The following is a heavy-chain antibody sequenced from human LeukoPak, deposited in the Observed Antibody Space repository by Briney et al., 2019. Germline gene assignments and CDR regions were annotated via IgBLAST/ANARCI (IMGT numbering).Heavy chain of an antibody. CDR1: GFTFSSDA. D-gene: IGHD5-24*01. J-gene: IGHJ2*01. V-gene: IGHV3-23*01. Sequence: PVGSLRLSCAASGFTFSSDAMSSVRQAPGKGLEWVSAISGSVGSTYYADSVKGRFTISRDNSKNTLYLQMNSLRAQDTAVYYCEQGGYNGYFDLWGRGTLVTVSS. CDR3: EQGGYNGYFDL. CDR2: ISGSVGST.